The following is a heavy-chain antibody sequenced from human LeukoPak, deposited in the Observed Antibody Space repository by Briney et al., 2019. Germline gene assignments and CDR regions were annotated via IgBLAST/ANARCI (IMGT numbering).Heavy chain of an antibody. J-gene: IGHJ5*02. CDR2: IKHSGST. V-gene: IGHV4-34*01. CDR1: GGSFSGYY. CDR3: ARGYSSSP. Sequence: SETLSLTCAVYGGSFSGYYWSWIRQPPGKGLEWIGEIKHSGSTNYNPSLKSRVTISVDTSKNQFSLKLSSVTAADTAVYYCARGYSSSPWGQGTLVTVSS. D-gene: IGHD6-13*01.